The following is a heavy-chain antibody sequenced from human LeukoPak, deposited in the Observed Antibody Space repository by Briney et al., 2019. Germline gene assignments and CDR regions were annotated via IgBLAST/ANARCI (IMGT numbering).Heavy chain of an antibody. Sequence: GGSLRLSCAASGFTFSSYVMNWVRQAPGKGLEWVSYISCSSSSIYYADSVKGRFTVSRDNAKNSLYLQMNSLRAEDTAVYYCARGSTYYDSSGQVPFDYWGQGTLVTVSS. CDR1: GFTFSSYV. D-gene: IGHD3-22*01. CDR3: ARGSTYYDSSGQVPFDY. CDR2: ISCSSSSI. J-gene: IGHJ4*02. V-gene: IGHV3-21*01.